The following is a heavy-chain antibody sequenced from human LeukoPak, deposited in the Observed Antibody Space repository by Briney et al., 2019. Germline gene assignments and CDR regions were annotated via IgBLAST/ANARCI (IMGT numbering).Heavy chain of an antibody. CDR3: ARLPTVTFFDY. Sequence: KPSETLSLTCTVSGYSISSGYYWGWIRQPPGKGLEWIGSIYYSGSTYHNPSLKSRVTISVDTSKNQFSLRLSSVTAADTAVYYCARLPTVTFFDYWGQGTLVTVSS. CDR1: GYSISSGYY. V-gene: IGHV4-38-2*02. CDR2: IYYSGST. J-gene: IGHJ4*02. D-gene: IGHD4-17*01.